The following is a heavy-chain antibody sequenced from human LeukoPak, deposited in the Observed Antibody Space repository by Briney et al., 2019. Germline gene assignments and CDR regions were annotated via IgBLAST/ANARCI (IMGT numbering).Heavy chain of an antibody. Sequence: SETLSLTCTVSGGSISSGSYYWSWLRQPAGKGLEWIGRIYTSGSTNYNPSLKSRVTISVDTSKNQFSLKLSSVTAADTAVYYCARFAPHSGGYLYYFDYWGQGTLVTVSS. V-gene: IGHV4-61*02. CDR3: ARFAPHSGGYLYYFDY. J-gene: IGHJ4*02. CDR2: IYTSGST. CDR1: GGSISSGSYY. D-gene: IGHD3-22*01.